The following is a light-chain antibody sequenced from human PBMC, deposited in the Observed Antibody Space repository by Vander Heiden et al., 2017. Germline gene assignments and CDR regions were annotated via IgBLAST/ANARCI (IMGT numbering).Light chain of an antibody. CDR1: RSISRN. Sequence: EIVMTQSPANLSVSPGERATLSCRASRSISRNLAWYQQKPGQAPRLLIYGASARATGFTDRFSGSGSGTEFTLTISSLQSVDSAVYYCQQYNNWPPSWTFGQGTKVEV. V-gene: IGKV3-15*01. J-gene: IGKJ1*01. CDR2: GAS. CDR3: QQYNNWPPSWT.